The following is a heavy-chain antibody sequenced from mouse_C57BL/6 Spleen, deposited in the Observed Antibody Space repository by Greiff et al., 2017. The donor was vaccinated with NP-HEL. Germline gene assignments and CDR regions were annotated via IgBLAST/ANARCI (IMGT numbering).Heavy chain of an antibody. CDR3: ARGRDYAMDY. CDR1: GYTFTTYP. V-gene: IGHV1-47*01. CDR2: IHPYNGDT. J-gene: IGHJ4*01. Sequence: VQVQQPGAELVKPGASVKLSCKASGYTFTTYPIDWMKQSHGQGLEWIGNIHPYNGDTKYNEKFKGKATLTVEKSSSTVYLELSRLTSDDSAVYYWARGRDYAMDYWGQGTSVTVSS.